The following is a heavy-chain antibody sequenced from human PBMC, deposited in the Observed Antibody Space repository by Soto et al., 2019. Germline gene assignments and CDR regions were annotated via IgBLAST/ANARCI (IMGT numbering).Heavy chain of an antibody. V-gene: IGHV1-69*08. D-gene: IGHD2-15*01. CDR1: GGTFSSYT. Sequence: QVQLVQSGAEVKKPGSSVKVSCKASGGTFSSYTISWVRQAPGQGLEWMGRIIPILGIANYAQKFQGRVTITTDKSTSTDYMELSSLRSEDTAVYYCARDLGYCSGGSCSQIDYWGQGTLVTVSS. J-gene: IGHJ4*02. CDR3: ARDLGYCSGGSCSQIDY. CDR2: IIPILGIA.